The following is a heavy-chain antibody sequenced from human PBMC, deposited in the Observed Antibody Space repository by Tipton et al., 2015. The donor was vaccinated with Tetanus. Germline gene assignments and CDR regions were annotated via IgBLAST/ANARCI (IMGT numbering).Heavy chain of an antibody. CDR3: ATAPLGEHYFDY. J-gene: IGHJ4*02. D-gene: IGHD2-21*01. CDR1: GYTFTKYG. Sequence: QVQLVQSGAEVKKPGSSVKVSCKASGYTFTKYGINWMRQAPGQGLEWMGWINPYRGNTNYAQSLQGRVTMTTDTSTSTVYMELRSLRSDDTAVYYCATAPLGEHYFDYWGQGTLITVSS. CDR2: INPYRGNT. V-gene: IGHV1-18*01.